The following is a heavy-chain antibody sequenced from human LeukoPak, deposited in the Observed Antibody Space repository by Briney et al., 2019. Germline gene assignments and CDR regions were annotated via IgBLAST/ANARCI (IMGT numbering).Heavy chain of an antibody. J-gene: IGHJ3*02. D-gene: IGHD2-2*02. Sequence: SVKVSCKASGGTFSSYTISWVRQAPGQGLEWMGRIIPILGIANYAQKLQGRVTITADKSTSTAYMELSSLRSEDTAVYYCARYTLWDCSSTSCYTGAFDIWGQGTMVTVSS. CDR2: IIPILGIA. V-gene: IGHV1-69*02. CDR1: GGTFSSYT. CDR3: ARYTLWDCSSTSCYTGAFDI.